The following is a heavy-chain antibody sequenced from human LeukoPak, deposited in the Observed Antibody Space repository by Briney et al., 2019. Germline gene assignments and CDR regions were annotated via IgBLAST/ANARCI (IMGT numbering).Heavy chain of an antibody. CDR1: GFTFSKSW. Sequence: GGSLRLSCAVSGFTFSKSWMTWVRQAPGKGLEWVANIKQDGSEKYYVDSVKGRFTISRDNSKNTLYLQMNSLRAEDTAVYYCAKDAPGYCSGGSCYSSYFDYWGQGTLVTVSS. CDR2: IKQDGSEK. V-gene: IGHV3-7*01. J-gene: IGHJ4*02. D-gene: IGHD2-15*01. CDR3: AKDAPGYCSGGSCYSSYFDY.